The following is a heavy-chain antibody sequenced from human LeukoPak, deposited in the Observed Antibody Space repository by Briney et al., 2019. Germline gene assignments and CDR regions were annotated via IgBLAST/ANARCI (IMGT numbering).Heavy chain of an antibody. CDR1: GYTFTGYF. D-gene: IGHD2-8*02. CDR3: AADNTGNPPYDP. Sequence: ASVRVSCKASGYTFTGYFMHWVRQAPGQGLEWMGWINVNSGATKYARKFQGRVTMTRDTSVSTAYMDLSSLRSDDTAVYYCAADNTGNPPYDPWGQGTLVTVSS. J-gene: IGHJ5*02. CDR2: INVNSGAT. V-gene: IGHV1-2*02.